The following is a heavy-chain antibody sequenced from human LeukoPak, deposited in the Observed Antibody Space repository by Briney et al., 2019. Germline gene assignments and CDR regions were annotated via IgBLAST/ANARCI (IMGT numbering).Heavy chain of an antibody. D-gene: IGHD6-13*01. CDR3: ARDRKGSNPGLYGSSWYWFDP. CDR2: IIPIFGTA. J-gene: IGHJ5*02. CDR1: GGAFSSYA. V-gene: IGHV1-69*05. Sequence: GASVKVSCKASGGAFSSYAISWVRQAPGQGLEWMGRIIPIFGTANYAQKFQGRVTITTDESTSTAYMELSSLRSEDTAVYYCARDRKGSNPGLYGSSWYWFDPWGQGTLVTVSS.